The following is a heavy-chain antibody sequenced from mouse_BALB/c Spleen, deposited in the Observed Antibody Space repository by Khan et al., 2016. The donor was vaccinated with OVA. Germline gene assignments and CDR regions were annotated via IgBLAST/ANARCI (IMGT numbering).Heavy chain of an antibody. D-gene: IGHD2-14*01. Sequence: QVQLQQSGAELAKPGASVKMSCKASGYTFTTYWMHWVKQRPGQGLEWIGYINPSTGYTEYNQKFKDKASLTTDKSSSTAYMQLSSLTSEDSAVDYCTRLGTTRGWFAYWGQGTLVTVSA. CDR3: TRLGTTRGWFAY. CDR2: INPSTGYT. J-gene: IGHJ3*01. CDR1: GYTFTTYW. V-gene: IGHV1-7*01.